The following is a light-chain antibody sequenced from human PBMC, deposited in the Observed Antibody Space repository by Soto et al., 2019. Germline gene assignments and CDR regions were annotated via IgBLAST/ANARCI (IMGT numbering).Light chain of an antibody. CDR1: SSDVGGYNY. J-gene: IGLJ2*01. CDR3: SSYAGSNNLL. Sequence: QSALTQPPSASGSPGQSVTISCTGTSSDVGGYNYVSWYQQHPGKAPKLMIYEVSKRPSGVPDRFSGSKSGNTASLTVSGLQGEDEAAYYCSSYAGSNNLLFGGGTKLTVL. V-gene: IGLV2-8*01. CDR2: EVS.